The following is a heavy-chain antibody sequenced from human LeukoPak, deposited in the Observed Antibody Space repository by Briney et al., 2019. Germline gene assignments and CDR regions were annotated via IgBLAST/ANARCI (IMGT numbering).Heavy chain of an antibody. CDR3: ARDNVVPAANYYYYYMDV. Sequence: GGSLGLSCTVSGYTFRIFWVRWVPDTRGKGREGGANIEQDGCEKWCVDAVGGGYTISRDNAKNSLYLQMNSLRAEDTAVYYCARDNVVPAANYYYYYMDVCSKATTVTVSS. V-gene: IGHV3-7*01. D-gene: IGHD2-2*01. CDR1: GYTFRIFW. CDR2: IEQDGCEK. J-gene: IGHJ6*03.